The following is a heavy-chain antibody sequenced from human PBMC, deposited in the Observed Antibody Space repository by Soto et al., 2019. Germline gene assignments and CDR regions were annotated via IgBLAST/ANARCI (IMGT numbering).Heavy chain of an antibody. J-gene: IGHJ3*01. CDR1: GFTFRSYA. Sequence: PVESRLLAYAASGFTFRSYAMHWVRQAPGKGVEWVGVISCDGSNKYYADSVKGRCTISRDNSKNTLYLQMNSLRAEATAVYSCARGGGRSRYSDAFDYCGRGTMVTVSS. V-gene: IGHV3-30-3*01. CDR3: ARGGGRSRYSDAFDY. D-gene: IGHD3-22*01. CDR2: ISCDGSNK.